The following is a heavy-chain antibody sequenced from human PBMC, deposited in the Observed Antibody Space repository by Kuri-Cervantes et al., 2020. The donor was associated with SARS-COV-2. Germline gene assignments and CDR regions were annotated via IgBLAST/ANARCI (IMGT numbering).Heavy chain of an antibody. CDR3: ARLYRPEGA. Sequence: GESLKISCAASGFTFGSYWMSWVRQAPGKGLEWVANIKQDGSEKYYVDSVKGRFTISRDNAKNSLYLQMNSLRAEDTAVYYCARLYRPEGAWGQGTLVTVSS. J-gene: IGHJ5*02. CDR1: GFTFGSYW. CDR2: IKQDGSEK. V-gene: IGHV3-7*01. D-gene: IGHD1-14*01.